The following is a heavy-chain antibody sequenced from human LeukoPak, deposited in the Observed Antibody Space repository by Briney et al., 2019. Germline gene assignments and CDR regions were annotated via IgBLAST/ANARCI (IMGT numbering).Heavy chain of an antibody. J-gene: IGHJ4*02. CDR1: GFTFSSYS. D-gene: IGHD3-10*02. Sequence: GGSLRLSCAASGFTFSSYSMNWVRQAPGKGLEWVSSISSSSSYIYYADSVKGRFTISRDNAKNSLYLQMNSLRAEDTAVYYCAELGITMIGGVWGQGTLVTVSS. CDR3: AELGITMIGGV. CDR2: ISSSSSYI. V-gene: IGHV3-21*01.